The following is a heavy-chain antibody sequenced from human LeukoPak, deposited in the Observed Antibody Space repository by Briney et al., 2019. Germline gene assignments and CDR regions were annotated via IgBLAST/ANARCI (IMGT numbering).Heavy chain of an antibody. CDR2: IIPIFGTA. D-gene: IGHD2-2*01. Sequence: GASVKVSCKASGGTFSSYAISWVRQAPGQGLEWMGGIIPIFGTANYAQKFQGRVTITADKSTSTAYMELSSLRSEDTAVYYCASYTGGYCSSTSCSGSNWFDPWGQGTLVTVSS. J-gene: IGHJ5*02. CDR3: ASYTGGYCSSTSCSGSNWFDP. CDR1: GGTFSSYA. V-gene: IGHV1-69*06.